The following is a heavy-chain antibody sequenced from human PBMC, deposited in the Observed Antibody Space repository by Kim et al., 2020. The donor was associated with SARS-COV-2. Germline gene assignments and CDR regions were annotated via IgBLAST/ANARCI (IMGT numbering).Heavy chain of an antibody. D-gene: IGHD3-22*01. Sequence: ASVKVSCKVSGYTLTELSMHWVRQAPGKGLEWMGGFDPEDGETIYAQKFQGRVTMTEDTSTDTAYMELSSLRSEDTAVYYCATSEPTYYYDSSGHEKAYWGQGTLVTVSS. CDR3: ATSEPTYYYDSSGHEKAY. CDR1: GYTLTELS. V-gene: IGHV1-24*01. CDR2: FDPEDGET. J-gene: IGHJ4*02.